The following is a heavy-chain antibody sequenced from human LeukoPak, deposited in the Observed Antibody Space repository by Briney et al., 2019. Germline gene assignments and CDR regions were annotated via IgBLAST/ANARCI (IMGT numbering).Heavy chain of an antibody. CDR2: ISAYNGNT. V-gene: IGHV1-18*01. Sequence: ASVTVSCKGSGYTFTNYGVSWVRQAPGQGLEWMGWISAYNGNTNYAQKFKDRVALSTDSSTSTAYMELRSLTSDDSAVYYCARWGDEACWGQGTLVIVSS. CDR1: GYTFTNYG. D-gene: IGHD3-10*01. J-gene: IGHJ4*02. CDR3: ARWGDEAC.